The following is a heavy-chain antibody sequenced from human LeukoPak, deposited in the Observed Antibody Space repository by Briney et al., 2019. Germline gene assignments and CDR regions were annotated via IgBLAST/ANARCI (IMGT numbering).Heavy chain of an antibody. CDR2: IRYDGSNK. D-gene: IGHD3-22*01. J-gene: IGHJ4*02. CDR3: ARDPAPKSGWFDY. Sequence: PGGSLRLSCAASGFTFSSYGMHWVRQAPGKGLEWVAFIRYDGSNKYYADSVKGRFTISRDNSKNTLYLQMNSLRAEDTAVYYCARDPAPKSGWFDYWGQGTLVTVSS. CDR1: GFTFSSYG. V-gene: IGHV3-30*02.